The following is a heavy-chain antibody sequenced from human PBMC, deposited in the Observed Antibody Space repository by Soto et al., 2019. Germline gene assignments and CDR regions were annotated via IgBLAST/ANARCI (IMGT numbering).Heavy chain of an antibody. V-gene: IGHV4-34*01. J-gene: IGHJ4*02. CDR3: ARGRTIAAAQKWNFDY. D-gene: IGHD6-13*01. CDR1: GGSFSGYY. Sequence: SETLSLTCAVYGGSFSGYYWSWIRQPPGKGLEWIGEINHSGSTNYNPSLKSRVTISVDTSKNQFSLKLSSVTAADTAVYYCARGRTIAAAQKWNFDYWGQGTLVTVSS. CDR2: INHSGST.